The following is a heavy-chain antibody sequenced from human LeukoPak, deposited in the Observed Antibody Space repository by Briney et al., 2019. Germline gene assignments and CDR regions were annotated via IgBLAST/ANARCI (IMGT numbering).Heavy chain of an antibody. D-gene: IGHD2-21*02. CDR3: ARHAPAYCGGDCYSFDY. CDR1: GGSISSSSYY. Sequence: SETLSLTCTVSGGSISSSSYYWGWIRQPPGKGLEWIGSIYYSGSTYYNPSLKRRVTISVDTSKNQFSLKLSSVTAADTAVYYCARHAPAYCGGDCYSFDYWGQGTLVTVSS. CDR2: IYYSGST. J-gene: IGHJ4*02. V-gene: IGHV4-39*01.